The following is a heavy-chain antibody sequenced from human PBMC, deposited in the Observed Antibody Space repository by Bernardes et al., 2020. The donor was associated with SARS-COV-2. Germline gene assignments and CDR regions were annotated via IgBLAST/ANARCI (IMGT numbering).Heavy chain of an antibody. J-gene: IGHJ6*02. D-gene: IGHD3-10*01. CDR1: GGSFSGYY. V-gene: IGHV4-34*01. CDR3: ARGPADYYGSGSYYRRGMDV. CDR2: IDRSGIT. Sequence: SESLSLTCAVYGGSFSGYYWSWIRQPPGKGLEWFGEIDRSGITNYNPPLKSRVTISVDTSRNQFSLKLSSVTAADTAVYYCARGPADYYGSGSYYRRGMDVWGQGTTVTVSS.